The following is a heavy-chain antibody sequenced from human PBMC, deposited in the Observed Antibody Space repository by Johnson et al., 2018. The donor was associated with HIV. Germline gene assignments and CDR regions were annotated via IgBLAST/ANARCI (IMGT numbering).Heavy chain of an antibody. CDR1: GFTFSNAW. CDR3: ARDWDWHGTFDI. J-gene: IGHJ3*02. D-gene: IGHD3/OR15-3a*01. V-gene: IGHV3-15*01. Sequence: VQLVESGGGLVKPGGSLRLSCAASGFTFSNAWMSWVRQAPGKGLEWVGRIKSKTDGGTTDYAAPVKGRFTISRDDSKNTLYLQMNGLRAGDTAVYYCARDWDWHGTFDIWGQGTMVTVSS. CDR2: IKSKTDGGTT.